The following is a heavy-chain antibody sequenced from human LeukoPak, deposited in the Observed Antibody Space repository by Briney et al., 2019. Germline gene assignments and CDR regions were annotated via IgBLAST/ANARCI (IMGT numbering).Heavy chain of an antibody. V-gene: IGHV3-21*01. CDR1: GFAFTNAW. CDR2: ISDRSNYI. D-gene: IGHD4-17*01. CDR3: VRDSDTYGDHTTRRFDY. Sequence: GGSLRLSCAASGFAFTNAWMHWVRQAPGKGLEWVSCISDRSNYIYYADSVKGRFTISRDNAKNSLYLELNSLRAEDTAVYHCVRDSDTYGDHTTRRFDYWGQGTLVTVSS. J-gene: IGHJ4*02.